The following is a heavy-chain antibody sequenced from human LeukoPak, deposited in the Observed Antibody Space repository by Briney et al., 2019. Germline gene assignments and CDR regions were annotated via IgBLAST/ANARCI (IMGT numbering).Heavy chain of an antibody. V-gene: IGHV3-23*01. Sequence: GGSLRLSCAASGFTFSSYAMTWVRQTAEKGLEWVSAISSSSITAYAGSVKGRFTISRDNFKNTLYLQMNSLRAEDTAKYYCAKCGSSSNCYTPLGYWGQGTLVTVSS. D-gene: IGHD2-2*02. CDR1: GFTFSSYA. CDR2: ISSSSIT. J-gene: IGHJ4*02. CDR3: AKCGSSSNCYTPLGY.